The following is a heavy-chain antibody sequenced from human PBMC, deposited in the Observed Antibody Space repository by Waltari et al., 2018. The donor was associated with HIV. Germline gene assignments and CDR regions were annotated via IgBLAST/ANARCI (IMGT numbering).Heavy chain of an antibody. D-gene: IGHD6-19*01. Sequence: EVRLLDSGGGLVRPGGSLRPSCAASGFRFSDNHMNWVPQGPGKGLEWVASIGSLQNFIHYADSVKGRFTVSRDNAKNSLYLQMNSLTAEDTAVYYCARGPSSGWSWFDPWGQGTLVTVSS. CDR3: ARGPSSGWSWFDP. V-gene: IGHV3-21*01. J-gene: IGHJ5*02. CDR2: IGSLQNFI. CDR1: GFRFSDNH.